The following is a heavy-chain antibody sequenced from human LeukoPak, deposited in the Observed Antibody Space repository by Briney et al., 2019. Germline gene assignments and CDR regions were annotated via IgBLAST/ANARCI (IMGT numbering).Heavy chain of an antibody. D-gene: IGHD2-2*01. J-gene: IGHJ5*02. CDR3: ARAPYCSSTSCYVAVTPWFDP. CDR2: INPNSGGT. CDR1: GYTFTGYY. Sequence: GASVKVSCKASGYTFTGYYMHWVRQAPGQGLEWMGWINPNSGGTNYAQKFQDRVTMTRDTSISTAYMELSRLRSDDTAVYYCARAPYCSSTSCYVAVTPWFDPWGQGTLVTVSS. V-gene: IGHV1-2*02.